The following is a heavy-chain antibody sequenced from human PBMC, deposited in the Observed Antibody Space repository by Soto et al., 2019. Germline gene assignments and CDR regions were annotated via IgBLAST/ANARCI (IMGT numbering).Heavy chain of an antibody. V-gene: IGHV3-48*03. D-gene: IGHD2-15*01. CDR3: VRSWWELLPLFDP. Sequence: GGSLRLSCAASGFTFSNYEMNWVRQAPGKGLEWISYISNSGRTRYYADSVKGRFTISRDHANNSLDLQMNSLTAEDTAVYYCVRSWWELLPLFDPWGQGTLVTVS. CDR2: ISNSGRTR. CDR1: GFTFSNYE. J-gene: IGHJ5*02.